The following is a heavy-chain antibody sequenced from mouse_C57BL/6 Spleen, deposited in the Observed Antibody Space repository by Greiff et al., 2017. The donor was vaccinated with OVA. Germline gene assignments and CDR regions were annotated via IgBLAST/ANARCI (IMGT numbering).Heavy chain of an antibody. CDR2: IHPNSGST. Sequence: VQLQQPGAELVKPGASVKLSCKASGYTFTSYWMHWVKQRPGQGLEWIGMIHPNSGSTNYNEKFKSKATLTVDKSSSTAYMQLSSLTSEDSAVYYCARPTTVVAKGPWYFDVWGTGTTVTVSS. J-gene: IGHJ1*03. CDR1: GYTFTSYW. V-gene: IGHV1-64*01. CDR3: ARPTTVVAKGPWYFDV. D-gene: IGHD1-1*01.